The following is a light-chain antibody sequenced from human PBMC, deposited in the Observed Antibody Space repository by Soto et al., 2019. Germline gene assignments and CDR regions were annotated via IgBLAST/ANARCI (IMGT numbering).Light chain of an antibody. Sequence: QAVVTQEPSLTVSPGGTVTLTCGSSTGTVTGGHYPYWLQQRPGQAPRTLIYDTNNKLSWTPARFSGSLLGGKAALTLSGAQPEDEAEYYCLLSFDETRVFGAGTKLTVL. V-gene: IGLV7-46*01. J-gene: IGLJ2*01. CDR2: DTN. CDR1: TGTVTGGHY. CDR3: LLSFDETRV.